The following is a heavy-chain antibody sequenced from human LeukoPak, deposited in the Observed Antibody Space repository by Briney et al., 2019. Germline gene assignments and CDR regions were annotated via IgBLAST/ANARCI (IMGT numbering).Heavy chain of an antibody. J-gene: IGHJ4*02. CDR2: IIPILGIA. CDR1: GGTFSSYA. CDR3: ARGPFFDY. Sequence: SVKVSCKASGGTFSSYAISWVRQAPGQGLEWMGRIIPILGIANYAQKFQGRVTITTDESTSTAYMELSSLRSEDTAVYYCARGPFFDYWGQGTLVTVSS. V-gene: IGHV1-69*04.